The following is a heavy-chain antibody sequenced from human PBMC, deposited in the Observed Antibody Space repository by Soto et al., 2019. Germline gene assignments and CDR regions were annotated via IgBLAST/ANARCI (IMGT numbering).Heavy chain of an antibody. V-gene: IGHV3-9*01. D-gene: IGHD3-9*01. CDR1: GVTFDDNA. J-gene: IGHJ6*02. Sequence: PAGSLTLSCAASGVTFDDNAMHWVRNAPGKGQDWCSGISWDSVSIGYAGSVKCRFPISKDNAKNSLYLQMNSLRAEDTALYYCAKDTYYDILTGYYSRGMDVWGQGTTVTVSS. CDR2: ISWDSVSI. CDR3: AKDTYYDILTGYYSRGMDV.